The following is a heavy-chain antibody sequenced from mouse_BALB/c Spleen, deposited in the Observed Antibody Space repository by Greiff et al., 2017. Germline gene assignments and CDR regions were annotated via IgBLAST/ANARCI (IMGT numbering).Heavy chain of an antibody. J-gene: IGHJ2*01. CDR2: INSNGGST. D-gene: IGHD4-1*01. CDR1: GFTFSSYG. CDR3: ARRGAGRYFDY. V-gene: IGHV5-6-3*01. Sequence: EVQVVESGGGLVQPGRSLKLSCAASGFTFSSYGMSWVRQTPDKRLELVATINSNGGSTYYPDSVKGRFTISRDNAKNTLYLQMSSLKSEDTAMYYCARRGAGRYFDYWGQGTTLTVSS.